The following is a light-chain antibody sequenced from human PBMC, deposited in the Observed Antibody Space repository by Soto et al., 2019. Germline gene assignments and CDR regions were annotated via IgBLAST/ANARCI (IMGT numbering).Light chain of an antibody. Sequence: DIQMTQSPSTLSASVGDRVTITCRASQSIRIWLAWYQRKPGKAPNLLIYDASSLQSGVPSRFSGSGSGTEFTLTISGLQPDDFATYYCQQYNSFSPLTFGQGTKVEIK. CDR1: QSIRIW. J-gene: IGKJ2*01. V-gene: IGKV1-5*01. CDR3: QQYNSFSPLT. CDR2: DAS.